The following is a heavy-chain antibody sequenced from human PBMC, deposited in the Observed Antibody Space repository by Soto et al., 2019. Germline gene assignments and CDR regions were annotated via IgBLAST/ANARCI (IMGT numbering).Heavy chain of an antibody. CDR3: ATLSYGSGSYGAFDI. CDR2: INPNSGGT. V-gene: IGHV1-2*04. Sequence: ASVKVSCKASGYTFTGYCMHWVRQAPGQGLEWMGWINPNSGGTNYAQKFQGWVTMTRDTSISTAYMELSRLRSDDTAVYYCATLSYGSGSYGAFDIWGQGTMVTVSS. J-gene: IGHJ3*02. D-gene: IGHD3-10*01. CDR1: GYTFTGYC.